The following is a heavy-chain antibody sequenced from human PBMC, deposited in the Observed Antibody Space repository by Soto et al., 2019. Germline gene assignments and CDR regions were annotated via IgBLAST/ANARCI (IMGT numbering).Heavy chain of an antibody. D-gene: IGHD2-15*01. V-gene: IGHV3-48*01. CDR2: ISSSSSTI. Sequence: PGGSLRLSCAASGFTFSSYSMNWVRQAPGKGLEWVSYISSSSSTIYYADFVKGRFTISRDNSKNTLYLQMNSLRVEDTAVYYSARSQGEQQLVDAFDIWGQGTMVTVSS. CDR3: ARSQGEQQLVDAFDI. CDR1: GFTFSSYS. J-gene: IGHJ3*02.